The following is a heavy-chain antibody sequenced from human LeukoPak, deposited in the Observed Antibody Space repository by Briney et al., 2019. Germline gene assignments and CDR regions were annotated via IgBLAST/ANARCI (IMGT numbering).Heavy chain of an antibody. D-gene: IGHD3-22*01. CDR2: ISSSSTYI. CDR3: ATHYYDSSGYYYYVGPTFDY. Sequence: GGSLRLSCAASGFTFSSYTMNWVRQAPGKGLEWVSSISSSSTYIYYADSVKGRFTISRDNAKNSLYLQMNSLRAEDTAMYYCATHYYDSSGYYYYVGPTFDYWGQGTLVTVSS. J-gene: IGHJ4*02. V-gene: IGHV3-21*01. CDR1: GFTFSSYT.